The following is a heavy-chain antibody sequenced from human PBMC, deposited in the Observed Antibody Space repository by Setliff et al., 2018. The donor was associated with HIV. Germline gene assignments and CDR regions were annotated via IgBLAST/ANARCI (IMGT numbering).Heavy chain of an antibody. V-gene: IGHV3-73*01. Sequence: LRLSCAASGFTFSGSAMHWVRQASGKGPEWVGHIRSKASAYATASAASVKGRFTVSRDDSSDTAYLHMSNLKSEDTAVYYCVAATTEGFDPWGQGTLVTVSS. CDR2: IRSKASAYAT. J-gene: IGHJ5*02. D-gene: IGHD6-13*01. CDR3: VAATTEGFDP. CDR1: GFTFSGSA.